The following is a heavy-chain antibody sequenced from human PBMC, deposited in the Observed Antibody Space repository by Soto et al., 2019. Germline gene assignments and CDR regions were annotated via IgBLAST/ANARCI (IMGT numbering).Heavy chain of an antibody. CDR1: GGSLNGFQ. CDR2: IDHGGSA. CDR3: AREVPGTDYYYMDV. D-gene: IGHD3-10*01. J-gene: IGHJ6*03. Sequence: QVHLQQWGAGLVRPSETLFLTCAVYGGSLNGFQWSWIRQAPGKRLEWIGQIDHGGSANYNPSLKSRVILSVDSSKSQLSLTVTSVTAADSAVYCCAREVPGTDYYYMDVWGKGTTVTVSS. V-gene: IGHV4-34*01.